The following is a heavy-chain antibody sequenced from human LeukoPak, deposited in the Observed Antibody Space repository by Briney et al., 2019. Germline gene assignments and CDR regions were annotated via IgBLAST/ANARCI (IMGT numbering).Heavy chain of an antibody. CDR2: IYYSKNT. Sequence: PSETLSLTCTVSGGSIRSSSAYWGWIRQPPGKGLEWIGSIYYSKNTYYNPSLKSRVTISADTSKNQFSLTLGSVSATDTAVYYCVSHRGFSYGYFDYWGQGTLVTVSS. CDR3: VSHRGFSYGYFDY. CDR1: GGSIRSSSAY. J-gene: IGHJ4*02. D-gene: IGHD5-18*01. V-gene: IGHV4-39*01.